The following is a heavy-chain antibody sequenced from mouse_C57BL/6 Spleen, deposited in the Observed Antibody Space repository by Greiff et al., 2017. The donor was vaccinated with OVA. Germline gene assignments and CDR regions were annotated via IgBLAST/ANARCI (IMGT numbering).Heavy chain of an antibody. Sequence: EVKLVESGGGLVKPGGSLKLSCAASGFTFSSYAMSWVRQTPEKRLEWVATISDGGSYTYYPDNVKGRFTISRDNAKNNLYLQMSHLKSEDTAMYYCARDREGTGTPFAYWGQGTLVTVSA. D-gene: IGHD4-1*01. CDR3: ARDREGTGTPFAY. J-gene: IGHJ3*01. CDR2: ISDGGSYT. CDR1: GFTFSSYA. V-gene: IGHV5-4*01.